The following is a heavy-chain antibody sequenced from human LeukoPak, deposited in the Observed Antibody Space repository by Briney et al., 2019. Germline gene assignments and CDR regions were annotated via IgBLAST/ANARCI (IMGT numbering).Heavy chain of an antibody. CDR1: GFQFSRNG. J-gene: IGHJ4*02. Sequence: PGGSLRLSCAASGFQFSRNGMHWVRQAPGKRLEWVAFIRYDGTKKFYGDSVRGRFTISRDNSKNTLYLEMNSLRREDTAVYSCARDFDDVNGDFYYIPDFWGQGTLVTVSS. CDR3: ARDFDDVNGDFYYIPDF. CDR2: IRYDGTKK. D-gene: IGHD3-10*02. V-gene: IGHV3-30*02.